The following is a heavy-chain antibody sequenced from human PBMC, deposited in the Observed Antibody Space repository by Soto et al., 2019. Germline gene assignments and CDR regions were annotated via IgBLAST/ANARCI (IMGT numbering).Heavy chain of an antibody. V-gene: IGHV1-18*01. Sequence: QVQLVQSGGEVKKPGAAVKVSCKASGYTFTTFGIGWVRQAPGQGLEWMGWISAYSGNTEYPQKLQGRVTMTIDTSTSSTYLELRSLRSDDTAVYYCASAYCSGGSFYLDYWGQGALVTVSS. CDR1: GYTFTTFG. D-gene: IGHD2-15*01. CDR3: ASAYCSGGSFYLDY. CDR2: ISAYSGNT. J-gene: IGHJ4*02.